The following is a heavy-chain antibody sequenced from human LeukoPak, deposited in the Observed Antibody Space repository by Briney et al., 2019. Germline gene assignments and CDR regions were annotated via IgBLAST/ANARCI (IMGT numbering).Heavy chain of an antibody. D-gene: IGHD3-9*01. CDR3: ARDLVSLGAFKAFDI. CDR2: IYTGGNT. CDR1: GFTVSSNY. J-gene: IGHJ3*02. V-gene: IGHV3-53*01. Sequence: HPGGSLRLSCAASGFTVSSNYMSWVRQAPGKGLEWISVIYTGGNTFYADSVRGRFTISRDNSKNTLYLQMNSLRAEDTAVYYCARDLVSLGAFKAFDIWGQGTMVTVSS.